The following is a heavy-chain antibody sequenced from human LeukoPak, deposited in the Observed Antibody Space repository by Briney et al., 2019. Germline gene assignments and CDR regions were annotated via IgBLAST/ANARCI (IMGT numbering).Heavy chain of an antibody. J-gene: IGHJ4*02. CDR3: ATSGYYSRLAY. CDR1: GGSFSGYY. Sequence: SETLSLTCAVYGGSFSGYYWGWIRQPPGKGLEWIGSFSYSGSTYYNPSLKSRVTISVDTSKNQLSLKLSSVTAADTAVYYCATSGYYSRLAYWGQGTLVTVSS. V-gene: IGHV4-39*01. CDR2: FSYSGST. D-gene: IGHD3-22*01.